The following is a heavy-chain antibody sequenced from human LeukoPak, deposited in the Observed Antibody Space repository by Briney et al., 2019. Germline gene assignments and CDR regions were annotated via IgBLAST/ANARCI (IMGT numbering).Heavy chain of an antibody. D-gene: IGHD3-22*01. CDR2: IESKTDGGTT. CDR3: TAHYFDSGGFYRWSAFDI. V-gene: IGHV3-15*04. J-gene: IGHJ3*02. CDR1: GFTFTNAR. Sequence: GGSLRLSCAASGFTFTNARMSWVRQAPGKGLEWVGRIESKTDGGTTDYAAPVKGRFTISRDDSKNTLYLQMNSLKTEDTAIYYCTAHYFDSGGFYRWSAFDIWGQGTMVTVSS.